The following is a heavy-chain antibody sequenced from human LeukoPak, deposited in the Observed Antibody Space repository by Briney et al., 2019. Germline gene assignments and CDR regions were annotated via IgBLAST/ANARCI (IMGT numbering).Heavy chain of an antibody. CDR2: IHYSGST. J-gene: IGHJ3*02. CDR3: ARDGHSLDAFDI. Sequence: SETLSLTCTVSGGSISDISYYWGWIRQPPGKDLEWIGEIHYSGSTSYKASLKSRVTISVDTSKNQFSLKLSSVTAADTAVYYCARDGHSLDAFDIWGQGTMVTVSS. CDR1: GGSISDISYY. V-gene: IGHV4-39*07.